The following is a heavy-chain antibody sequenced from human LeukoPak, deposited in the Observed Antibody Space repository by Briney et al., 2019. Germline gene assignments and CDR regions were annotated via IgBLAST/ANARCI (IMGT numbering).Heavy chain of an antibody. Sequence: GGSLRLSCTASGFTFGDYAMSWFRQVPGKGLEWVGFIRSKAYGGTTEYAASVKGRFTISRDDSKSIAYLQMNSLKTEDTAVYYCTRGGGYSGDPIDYWGQGTLVTVSS. CDR3: TRGGGYSGDPIDY. CDR1: GFTFGDYA. D-gene: IGHD5-12*01. V-gene: IGHV3-49*03. J-gene: IGHJ4*02. CDR2: IRSKAYGGTT.